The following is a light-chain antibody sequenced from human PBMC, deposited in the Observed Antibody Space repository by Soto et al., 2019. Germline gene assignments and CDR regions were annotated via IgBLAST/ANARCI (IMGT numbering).Light chain of an antibody. CDR3: QQYGSSPWT. J-gene: IGKJ1*01. Sequence: EIVLTQSPATLSLSPGERATLSCRASQSVGSYLGWYQQKPGQAPRLLIYGASYRAAGIPDRFSGSGSGTDFTLTISRLEPEDFALYYCQQYGSSPWTFGQGTKVDIK. V-gene: IGKV3-20*01. CDR1: QSVGSY. CDR2: GAS.